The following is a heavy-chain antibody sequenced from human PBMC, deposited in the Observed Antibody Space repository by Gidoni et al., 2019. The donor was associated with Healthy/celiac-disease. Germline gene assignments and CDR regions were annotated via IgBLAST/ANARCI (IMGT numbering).Heavy chain of an antibody. CDR1: GYTFTDYY. Sequence: DVQLVQSGAEVKKPGATVKISCKGSGYTFTDYYLHRVKQAPGKGLEWMGLVDPEDGETIYAEKFQGRVTITADTSTDTAYMELSSLRSEDTAVYYCATDPRLVVDATPLRVFDIWGQGTMVTVSS. CDR3: ATDPRLVVDATPLRVFDI. V-gene: IGHV1-69-2*01. D-gene: IGHD2-15*01. J-gene: IGHJ3*02. CDR2: VDPEDGET.